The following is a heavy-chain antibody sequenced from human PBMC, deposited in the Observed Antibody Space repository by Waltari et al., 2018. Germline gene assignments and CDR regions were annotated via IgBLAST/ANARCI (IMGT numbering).Heavy chain of an antibody. CDR1: GESFLGYF. D-gene: IGHD2-21*01. Sequence: KPSETLSLTCAVSGESFLGYFWSWIRQSPGKGLEWLGAIHHSGSTNYNPALASRVSLSVDTTKKQFSLRLTSVTAADAAVYYCARYGEVPPNYFFDYWGRGTLVTVSS. CDR2: IHHSGST. CDR3: ARYGEVPPNYFFDY. J-gene: IGHJ4*01. V-gene: IGHV4-34*01.